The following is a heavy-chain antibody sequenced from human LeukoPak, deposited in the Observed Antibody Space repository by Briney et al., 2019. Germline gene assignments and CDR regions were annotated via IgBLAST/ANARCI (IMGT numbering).Heavy chain of an antibody. CDR2: ITYDGSNK. J-gene: IGHJ3*02. V-gene: IGHV3-30*04. CDR1: GFTFSSYA. D-gene: IGHD6-19*01. Sequence: GRSLRLSCAASGFTFSSYAMHWVRQAPGKGLEWVAVITYDGSNKYYADSVKGRFTISRDNSKNTLYLQMNSLRAEDTAVYYCARAQWLAPKGAFDIWGQGTMVTVSS. CDR3: ARAQWLAPKGAFDI.